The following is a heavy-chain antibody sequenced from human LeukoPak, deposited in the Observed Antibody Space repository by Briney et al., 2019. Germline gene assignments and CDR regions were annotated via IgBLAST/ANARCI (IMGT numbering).Heavy chain of an antibody. V-gene: IGHV3-48*04. CDR1: GFTFSSYS. Sequence: GGSLRLSCAASGFTFSSYSMNWVRQAPGKGLEWVSYISSSSSTIYYADSVKGRFTISRDNAKNSLYLQMNSLRAEDTAVYYCARDTGPAAVDYWGQGTLVTVSS. CDR2: ISSSSSTI. J-gene: IGHJ4*02. CDR3: ARDTGPAAVDY. D-gene: IGHD4-17*01.